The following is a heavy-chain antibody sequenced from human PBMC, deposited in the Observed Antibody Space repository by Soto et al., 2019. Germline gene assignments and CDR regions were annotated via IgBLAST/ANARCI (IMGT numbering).Heavy chain of an antibody. D-gene: IGHD3-9*01. V-gene: IGHV4-39*01. CDR2: IYYRGST. CDR1: GGSISSSSYY. CDR3: ARHDWAKPFDY. Sequence: SETLSLTCTVSGGSISSSSYYWGWIRQPPGKGLEWIGSIYYRGSTYYNPSLKSRVTISVDTSKNQFSLKLSSVTAADTAVYYCARHDWAKPFDYWGQGTLVTVSS. J-gene: IGHJ4*02.